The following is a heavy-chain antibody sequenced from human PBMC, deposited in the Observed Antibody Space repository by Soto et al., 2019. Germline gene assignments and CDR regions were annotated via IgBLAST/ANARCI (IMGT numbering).Heavy chain of an antibody. V-gene: IGHV3-66*01. CDR3: ARGRSASSDFDS. J-gene: IGHJ4*02. CDR1: GFTFSSSG. Sequence: GQLLQSGGGLVQPGESLRVSCAASGFTFSSSGMSWVRQAPGEGLEWVSVVYSGGTTYYADSVRGRFTISRDNSKSTLFLQMNSLRAEDTAVYYCARGRSASSDFDSWGQGTLVTVSS. CDR2: VYSGGTT. D-gene: IGHD3-10*01.